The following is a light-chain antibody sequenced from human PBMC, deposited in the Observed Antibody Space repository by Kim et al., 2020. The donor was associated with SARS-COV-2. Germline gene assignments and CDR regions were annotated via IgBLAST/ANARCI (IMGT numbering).Light chain of an antibody. Sequence: SSELTQDPAVSVALGQSVRITCQGDSLRSYYATWYQQKPGQAPIVVIYGKNNRPSGIPDRFSGSSSGNTASLTITGSQAGDEADYYCNSRASNDNVVFGG. CDR1: SLRSYY. J-gene: IGLJ2*01. CDR3: NSRASNDNVV. V-gene: IGLV3-19*01. CDR2: GKN.